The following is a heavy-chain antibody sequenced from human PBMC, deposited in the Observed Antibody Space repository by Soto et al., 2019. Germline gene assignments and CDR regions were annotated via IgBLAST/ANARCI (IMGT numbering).Heavy chain of an antibody. CDR3: ARSPYIDV. Sequence: QVQLQQWGAGLLKTSETLSLTCAVYGRSFSGYYWSWIRQSPGKGLEWFGEINHSGSTNYNPSLKSRVTIFRGAPKNQFSLKISCVTAADTAVYYCARSPYIDVWGKGTTVIVSS. V-gene: IGHV4-34*01. CDR1: GRSFSGYY. J-gene: IGHJ6*03. CDR2: INHSGST.